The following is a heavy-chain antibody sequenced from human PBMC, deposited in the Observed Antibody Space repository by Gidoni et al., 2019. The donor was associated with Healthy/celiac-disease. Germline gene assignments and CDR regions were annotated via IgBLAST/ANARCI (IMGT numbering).Heavy chain of an antibody. J-gene: IGHJ3*02. V-gene: IGHV3-11*01. CDR2: IGSSASTI. CDR3: ARGEDAFDI. Sequence: QVQRVEPGGGLVKPGGSLRRACAASGFTFSDYYMSWIRQAPGKGLEWFSYIGSSASTIYYTDSVKGRFTISRDNAKNSLYLQMNSLGAEGTAVYYCARGEDAFDIWVQGTMVTVSS. CDR1: GFTFSDYY.